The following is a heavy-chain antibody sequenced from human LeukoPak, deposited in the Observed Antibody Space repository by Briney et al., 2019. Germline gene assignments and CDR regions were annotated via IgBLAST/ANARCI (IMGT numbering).Heavy chain of an antibody. CDR2: IYYSGST. CDR1: GDSISSYY. V-gene: IGHV4-59*01. CDR3: ARNRLGKDYGMDV. Sequence: PSETLSLTCTVSGDSISSYYRSWIRQPPGKGLEWIGYIYYSGSTKYNPSLKSRVTISVDTPKNQFSLKLRSVTAADTAVYYCARNRLGKDYGMDVWGQGTTVTVSS. D-gene: IGHD2/OR15-2a*01. J-gene: IGHJ6*02.